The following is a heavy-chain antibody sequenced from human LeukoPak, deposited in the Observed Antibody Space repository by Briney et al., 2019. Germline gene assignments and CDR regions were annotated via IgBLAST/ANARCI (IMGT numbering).Heavy chain of an antibody. J-gene: IGHJ4*02. V-gene: IGHV4-34*01. D-gene: IGHD2-15*01. CDR3: ARHKAVLLPFDY. Sequence: KASETLSLTCAVYGGSFSGYYWSWIRQPPGKGLEWIGEINHSGSTNNNPSLKSRVTISVDTSKNQVSLKLNSVTAADTAVYYCARHKAVLLPFDYWGQGTLVTVSS. CDR2: INHSGST. CDR1: GGSFSGYY.